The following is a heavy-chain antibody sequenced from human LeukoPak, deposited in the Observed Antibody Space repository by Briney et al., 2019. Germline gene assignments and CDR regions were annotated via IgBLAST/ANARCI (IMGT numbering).Heavy chain of an antibody. V-gene: IGHV3-23*01. CDR2: ISGSGGST. CDR1: GFTFSSYA. J-gene: IGHJ6*02. CDR3: ARGQRHYGMDV. Sequence: GGSLRLSCAASGFTFSSYAMSWVRQAPGKGLEWVSAISGSGGSTYYADSVKGRFTISRENAKNSLYLQMNSLRAGDTAVYYCARGQRHYGMDVWGQGTTVTVSS.